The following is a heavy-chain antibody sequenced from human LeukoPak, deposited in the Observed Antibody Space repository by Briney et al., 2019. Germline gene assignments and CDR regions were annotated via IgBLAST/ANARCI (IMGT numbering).Heavy chain of an antibody. Sequence: QPGGSLRLSCAASGFTFSSCGMHWVRQAPGKGLEWVAVIWYDGSNKYYADSVKGRLTISRDNSKNTLYLQMNSLRAEDTAVYYCARQSMVRTFDYWGQGTLVTVSS. CDR3: ARQSMVRTFDY. D-gene: IGHD3-10*01. CDR2: IWYDGSNK. J-gene: IGHJ4*02. CDR1: GFTFSSCG. V-gene: IGHV3-33*01.